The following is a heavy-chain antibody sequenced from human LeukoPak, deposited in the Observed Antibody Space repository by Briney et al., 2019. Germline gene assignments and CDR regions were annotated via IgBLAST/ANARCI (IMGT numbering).Heavy chain of an antibody. J-gene: IGHJ5*02. CDR2: IYYSGST. D-gene: IGHD2-2*02. V-gene: IGHV4-59*12. Sequence: SETLSLTCTVSGGSISSYYWSWIRQPPGKGLEWIGYIYYSGSTNYNPSLKSRVTISVDTSKNQFSLKLSSVTAADTAVYYCAREENFCSSTSCYTWFDPWGQGTLVTVSS. CDR1: GGSISSYY. CDR3: AREENFCSSTSCYTWFDP.